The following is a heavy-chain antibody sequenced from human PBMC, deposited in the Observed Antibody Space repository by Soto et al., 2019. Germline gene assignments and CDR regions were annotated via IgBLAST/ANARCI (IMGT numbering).Heavy chain of an antibody. Sequence: SETLSLTCAVYGGSFSGYYWSWIRQPPGKGLEWIGEINHSGSTNYNPSLKSRVTISVDTSKNQFSLKLSSVTAADTAVYYCARGPVPHYYYYYGMDVWGQGTTVTVSS. D-gene: IGHD2-2*01. V-gene: IGHV4-34*01. CDR2: INHSGST. CDR3: ARGPVPHYYYYYGMDV. CDR1: GGSFSGYY. J-gene: IGHJ6*02.